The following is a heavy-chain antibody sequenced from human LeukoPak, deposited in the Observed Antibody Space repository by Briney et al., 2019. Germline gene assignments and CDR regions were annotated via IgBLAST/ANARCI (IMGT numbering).Heavy chain of an antibody. J-gene: IGHJ4*02. D-gene: IGHD6-13*01. V-gene: IGHV4-30-2*01. Sequence: SQTLSLTCAVSGGSISSGGYSWSWIRQPPGKGLEWIGYIYHSGSTYYNPSLKSRVTISVDRSKNQFSLKLSSVTAADTAVYYCARGGAFPSSWYAGGPYYFDYWGQGTLVTVSS. CDR2: IYHSGST. CDR1: GGSISSGGYS. CDR3: ARGGAFPSSWYAGGPYYFDY.